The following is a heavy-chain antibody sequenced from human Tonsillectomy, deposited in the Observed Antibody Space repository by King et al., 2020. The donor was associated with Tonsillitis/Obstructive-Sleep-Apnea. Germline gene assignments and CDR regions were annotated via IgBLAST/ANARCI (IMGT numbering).Heavy chain of an antibody. D-gene: IGHD1-26*01. CDR1: GFSLSNARMG. CDR2: IFWNDEK. J-gene: IGHJ4*02. Sequence: TLKESGPVLVKPTDTLTLTCTVSGFSLSNARMGVSWIRQPPGKALEWLAHIFWNDEKSHTTSLKSRLTISKDTSESQVVLTMTNMDPVDTGTYYCARIRTVGAYVYFAYWGQGTLVTVSS. CDR3: ARIRTVGAYVYFAY. V-gene: IGHV2-26*01.